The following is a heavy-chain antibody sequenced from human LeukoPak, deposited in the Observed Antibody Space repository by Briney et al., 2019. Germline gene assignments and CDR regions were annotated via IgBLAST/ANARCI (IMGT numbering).Heavy chain of an antibody. D-gene: IGHD2-8*01. CDR3: ARGSSRLVYAVSSFDY. Sequence: GGSLRLSCAASRFTFSSYAMHWVRQAPGKGLEWVAVISYDGSNKYYADSVKGRFTISRDNSKNTLYLQMNSLRAEDTAVYYCARGSSRLVYAVSSFDYWGQGTLVTVSS. V-gene: IGHV3-30*01. J-gene: IGHJ4*02. CDR1: RFTFSSYA. CDR2: ISYDGSNK.